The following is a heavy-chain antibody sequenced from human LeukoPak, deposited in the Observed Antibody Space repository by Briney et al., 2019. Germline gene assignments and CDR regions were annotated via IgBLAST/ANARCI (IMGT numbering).Heavy chain of an antibody. CDR1: GFTFSSYA. Sequence: PGGSLRLSCAASGFTFSSYAMHWVRQAPGKGLEWVAVISYDGSNKYYADSVKGRFTISRDNSKNTLYLQMNSLRAEDTAVYYCAREDGTDDHYYYYGMDVWGQGTTVTVSS. V-gene: IGHV3-30-3*01. J-gene: IGHJ6*02. D-gene: IGHD1-14*01. CDR2: ISYDGSNK. CDR3: AREDGTDDHYYYYGMDV.